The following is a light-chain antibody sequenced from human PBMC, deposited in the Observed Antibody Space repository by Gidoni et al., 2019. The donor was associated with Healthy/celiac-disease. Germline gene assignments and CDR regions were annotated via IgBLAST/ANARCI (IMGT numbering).Light chain of an antibody. V-gene: IGKV3-11*02. CDR2: DAS. J-gene: IGKJ5*01. CDR3: QQRSNRPLT. Sequence: EFLLTQSPATLPLSPGSRTTLSSRASQSASSYLTWYQQKPGQAPRLLLYDASNRATGNPARCSGSRSGRDVTLTISSLEPEDFAVYYCQQRSNRPLTFGQGTRLEIK. CDR1: QSASSY.